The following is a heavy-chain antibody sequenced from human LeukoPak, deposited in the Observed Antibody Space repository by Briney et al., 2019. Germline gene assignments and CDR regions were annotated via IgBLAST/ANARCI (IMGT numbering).Heavy chain of an antibody. CDR2: INHGGST. Sequence: PAETLSLTCAVYGGSFSGYYWSWIRQPPGKGLEWIGEINHGGSTNYNPSLKSRVTMSVDTSKNQFSLKLSSVTAADTAVYYCARDRQHYYDSSVGHYYYGMDVWGQGTTVTVSS. D-gene: IGHD3-22*01. V-gene: IGHV4-34*01. CDR1: GGSFSGYY. CDR3: ARDRQHYYDSSVGHYYYGMDV. J-gene: IGHJ6*02.